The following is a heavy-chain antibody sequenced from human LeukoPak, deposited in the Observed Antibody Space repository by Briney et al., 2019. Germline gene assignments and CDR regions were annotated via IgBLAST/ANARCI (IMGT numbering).Heavy chain of an antibody. J-gene: IGHJ4*02. Sequence: PSETLSLTCAVYGESLSKYYWIWIRQSPGKGLEWIGEINHRGSTNHNPSLKSRVTLSVDTSKHQFSLKLTSVTAADAAVYYCASSVGSTDYWGQGTLVTVSS. V-gene: IGHV4-34*01. CDR1: GESLSKYY. CDR3: ASSVGSTDY. D-gene: IGHD1-26*01. CDR2: INHRGST.